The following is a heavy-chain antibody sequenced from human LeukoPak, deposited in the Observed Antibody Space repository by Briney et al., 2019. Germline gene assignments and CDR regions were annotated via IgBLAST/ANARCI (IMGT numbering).Heavy chain of an antibody. V-gene: IGHV4-38-2*02. D-gene: IGHD3-3*01. Sequence: SETLSLACTVSGYSISSGYYWGWIRQPPGKGLEWIGSIYHSGSTYYNPSLKSRVTISVDTSKNQFSLKLISVTAADTAVYYCARLVPERFFQLNPEGYYDYWGQGTQVTVSS. CDR3: ARLVPERFFQLNPEGYYDY. CDR2: IYHSGST. J-gene: IGHJ4*02. CDR1: GYSISSGYY.